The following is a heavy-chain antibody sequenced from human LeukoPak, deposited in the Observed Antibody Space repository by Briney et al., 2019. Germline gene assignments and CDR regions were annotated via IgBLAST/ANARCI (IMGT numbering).Heavy chain of an antibody. D-gene: IGHD4-17*01. J-gene: IGHJ6*03. CDR2: INPNSGGT. CDR3: ARGTVTRIRYYYYYMDV. V-gene: IGHV1-2*02. Sequence: PVASVKVSCKAFGYTFTSNYMHWVRQAPGQGLEWMGWINPNSGGTNYAQKFQGRVTMTRDTSISTAYMELSRLRSDDTAVYYCARGTVTRIRYYYYYMDVWGKGTTVTISS. CDR1: GYTFTSNY.